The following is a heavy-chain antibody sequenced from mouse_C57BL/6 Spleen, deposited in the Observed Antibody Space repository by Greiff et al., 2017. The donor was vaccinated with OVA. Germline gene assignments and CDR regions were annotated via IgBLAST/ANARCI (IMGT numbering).Heavy chain of an antibody. V-gene: IGHV1-59*01. Sequence: QVQLQQPGAELVRPGTSVKLSCKASGYTFTSYWLHWVQQRPGQGLEWIGVIDPSDSYTNYNQKFKGKATLTVDTSSSTAYMQLSSLTSEDSAVYYCARDQRGWYFDVWGTGTTVTVSS. CDR3: ARDQRGWYFDV. CDR1: GYTFTSYW. CDR2: IDPSDSYT. J-gene: IGHJ1*03.